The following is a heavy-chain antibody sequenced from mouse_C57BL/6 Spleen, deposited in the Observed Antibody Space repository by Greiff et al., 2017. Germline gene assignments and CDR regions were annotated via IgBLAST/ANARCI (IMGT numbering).Heavy chain of an antibody. J-gene: IGHJ4*01. V-gene: IGHV5-16*01. D-gene: IGHD1-1*01. CDR2: INYDGSST. Sequence: EVMLVESEGGLVQPGSSMKLSCTASGFTFSDYYMAWVRQVPEKGLEWVANINYDGSSTYYLDSLKSRFIISRDNAKNILYLQMSSLKSEDTATYYCARVIYYYGSSYVGAMDYWGQGTSGTVSS. CDR1: GFTFSDYY. CDR3: ARVIYYYGSSYVGAMDY.